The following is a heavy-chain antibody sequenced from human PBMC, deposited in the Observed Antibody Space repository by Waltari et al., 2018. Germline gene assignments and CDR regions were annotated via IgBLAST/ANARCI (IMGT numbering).Heavy chain of an antibody. Sequence: EVQLVESGGGLVKPGGSLRLSCVASGSTFSAHNMNGFRLAPGMCLEWVLSISGDSSVIYYADSVNDRFTISRDATKDSLFLQMNSLRVEDTAIYYSARARRRYFDYWGQGTLVTGSS. CDR2: ISGDSSVI. CDR3: ARARRRYFDY. V-gene: IGHV3-21*02. J-gene: IGHJ4*02. CDR1: GSTFSAHN.